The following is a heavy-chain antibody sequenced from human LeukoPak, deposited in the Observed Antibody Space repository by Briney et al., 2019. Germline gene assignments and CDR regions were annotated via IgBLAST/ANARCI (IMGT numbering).Heavy chain of an antibody. Sequence: PSETLSLTCTVSGGSISSYYWSWIRQPPGKGLEWIGYIYYSGSTNYKSSLKSRVTISVDTSKNQFSLKLSSVTAADTAVYYCARVSAIVGATFDAFDIWGQGTMVTVSS. CDR1: GGSISSYY. CDR3: ARVSAIVGATFDAFDI. V-gene: IGHV4-59*01. J-gene: IGHJ3*02. D-gene: IGHD1-26*01. CDR2: IYYSGST.